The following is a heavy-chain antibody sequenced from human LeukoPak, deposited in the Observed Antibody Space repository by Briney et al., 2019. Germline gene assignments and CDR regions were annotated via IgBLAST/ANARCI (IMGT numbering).Heavy chain of an antibody. J-gene: IGHJ4*02. V-gene: IGHV3-20*04. Sequence: GALRLSCAASGFSFEDNGMSWVRQAPGKGLEWVSGINWNGETTGYVDSVKGRFTISRDNAKNSLYLQMNSLRAEDTALYYCATHSYYYGSRSYPHYLDYWGQGTLVTVSS. D-gene: IGHD3-10*01. CDR3: ATHSYYYGSRSYPHYLDY. CDR2: INWNGETT. CDR1: GFSFEDNG.